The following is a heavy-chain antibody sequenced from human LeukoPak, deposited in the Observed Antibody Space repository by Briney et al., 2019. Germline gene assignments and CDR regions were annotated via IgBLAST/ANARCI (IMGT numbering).Heavy chain of an antibody. J-gene: IGHJ4*02. D-gene: IGHD3-3*01. V-gene: IGHV4-39*01. CDR1: GGSISSSSYY. CDR3: ARSKYVYDFWSGYYYFDY. Sequence: PSQTLSLTCAVSGGSISSSSYYWGWIRQPPGKGLEWIGSIYYSGSTYYNPSLKSRVTISVDTSKNRFSLKLSSVTAADTAVYYCARSKYVYDFWSGYYYFDYWGQGTLVTVSS. CDR2: IYYSGST.